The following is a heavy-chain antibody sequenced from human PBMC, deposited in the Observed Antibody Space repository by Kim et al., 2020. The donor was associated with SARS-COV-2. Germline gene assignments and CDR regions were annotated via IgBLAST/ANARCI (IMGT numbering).Heavy chain of an antibody. V-gene: IGHV4-61*01. D-gene: IGHD2-2*01. Sequence: SETLSLTCTVSGGSVSSGSYYWSWIRQPPGKGLEWIGYIYYSGSTNYNPSLKSRVTISVDTSKNQFSLKLSSVTAADTAVYYCARVPTFYCSSTSCHDFDYWGQGTLVTVSS. CDR3: ARVPTFYCSSTSCHDFDY. CDR2: IYYSGST. CDR1: GGSVSSGSYY. J-gene: IGHJ4*02.